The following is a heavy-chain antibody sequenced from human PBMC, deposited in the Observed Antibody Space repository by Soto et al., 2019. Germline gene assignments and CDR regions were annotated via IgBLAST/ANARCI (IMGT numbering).Heavy chain of an antibody. CDR2: INPSDGNR. J-gene: IGHJ4*02. CDR1: GYSFSFYG. CDR3: ARDRLRGYDSSGFYS. D-gene: IGHD3-22*01. Sequence: GASVKVSCKASGYSFSFYGINCVRQAPGQGLEWMGWINPSDGNRNFPQKFEDRVTMTTATSTNTVFLELRSLKSDDTAIYYCARDRLRGYDSSGFYSWGQGTMVTVSS. V-gene: IGHV1-18*01.